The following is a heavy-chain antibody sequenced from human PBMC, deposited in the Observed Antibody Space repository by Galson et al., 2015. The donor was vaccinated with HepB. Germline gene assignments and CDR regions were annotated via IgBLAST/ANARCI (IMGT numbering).Heavy chain of an antibody. Sequence: SLRLSCAASGFIFTDYYMGWVRQAPGKGLEWVSYISSSGSTIYYADSVRGRFSTSRDNAKNSLYLRMNSLRAEDTAVYYCTRDWNHAGGYGWGLGTLVTVSS. CDR1: GFIFTDYY. CDR3: TRDWNHAGGYG. V-gene: IGHV3-11*01. CDR2: ISSSGSTI. J-gene: IGHJ4*02. D-gene: IGHD5-12*01.